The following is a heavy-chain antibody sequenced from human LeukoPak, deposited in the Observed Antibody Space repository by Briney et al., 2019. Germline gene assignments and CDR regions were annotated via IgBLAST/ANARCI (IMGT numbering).Heavy chain of an antibody. Sequence: PGGTLRLSCAASGFTFSSYGMSWVRQAPGKGLEWVSAISGSGGSTYYADSVKGRFTISRDNSKNTLYLQMNSLRAEDTAVYYCARASYYYGSGSYYAKSDYFDYWGQGTLVTVSS. V-gene: IGHV3-23*01. CDR1: GFTFSSYG. CDR2: ISGSGGST. J-gene: IGHJ4*02. CDR3: ARASYYYGSGSYYAKSDYFDY. D-gene: IGHD3-10*01.